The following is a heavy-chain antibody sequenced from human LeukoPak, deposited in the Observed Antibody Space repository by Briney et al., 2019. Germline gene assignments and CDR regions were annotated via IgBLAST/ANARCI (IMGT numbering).Heavy chain of an antibody. J-gene: IGHJ3*02. D-gene: IGHD3-22*01. CDR3: AKTGGYYDTSDLYRPDVFDI. Sequence: GGSLRLSCAASGFTFSNFAMSWVRQAPGKGLEWVSAISGTGGNTFYTDSVTGRFTISRGNSKNTLHVQMNSLRAEDTAVYYCAKTGGYYDTSDLYRPDVFDIWGQGTVVTVSS. CDR2: ISGTGGNT. CDR1: GFTFSNFA. V-gene: IGHV3-23*01.